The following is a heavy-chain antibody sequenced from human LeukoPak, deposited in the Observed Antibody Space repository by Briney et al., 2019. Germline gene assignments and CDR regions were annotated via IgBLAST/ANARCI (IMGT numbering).Heavy chain of an antibody. CDR2: INHSGST. V-gene: IGHV4-34*01. CDR1: GGSFSGYY. CDR3: ARRTVTTLWGPVVTGYPHAFDP. D-gene: IGHD4-11*01. J-gene: IGHJ5*02. Sequence: SETLSLTCAVYGGSFSGYYWSWFRQPPGKGLEWIGEINHSGSTNYNPSLKSRVTISVGTSKNQFSLKLSSVTAADTAVYYCARRTVTTLWGPVVTGYPHAFDPWGQGTLVTVSS.